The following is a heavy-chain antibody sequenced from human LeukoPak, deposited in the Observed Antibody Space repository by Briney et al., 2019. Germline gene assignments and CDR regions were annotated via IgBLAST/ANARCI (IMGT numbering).Heavy chain of an antibody. V-gene: IGHV4-39*07. CDR2: IHYSGST. J-gene: IGHJ5*02. CDR1: GGSISSSSYY. CDR3: ARGGNCSGGSCYSDRGWFDP. Sequence: PSQTLSLTCTVSGGSISSSSYYWGWIRQPPGKGLEWIGSIHYSGSTNYNPSLKSRVTISVDTSKNQFSLRLSSVTAADTAVYYCARGGNCSGGSCYSDRGWFDPWGQGTLVTVSS. D-gene: IGHD2-15*01.